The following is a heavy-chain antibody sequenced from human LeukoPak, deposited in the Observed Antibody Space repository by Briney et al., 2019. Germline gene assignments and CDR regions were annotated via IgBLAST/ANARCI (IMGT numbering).Heavy chain of an antibody. CDR3: AKDLDSYGYIGYYLDY. J-gene: IGHJ4*02. D-gene: IGHD5-18*01. CDR2: IRYDGSNK. V-gene: IGHV3-30*02. CDR1: GFTLSAYG. Sequence: GGSLRLSCAASGFTLSAYGVNWVRQAPGKGLEWVAFIRYDGSNKYYADSVKGRFTISRDNSKNTLYLQMNSLRAEDTAVYYCAKDLDSYGYIGYYLDYWGQGTLVTVSS.